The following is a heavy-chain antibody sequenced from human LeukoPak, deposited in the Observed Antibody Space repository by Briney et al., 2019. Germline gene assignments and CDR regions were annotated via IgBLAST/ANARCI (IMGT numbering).Heavy chain of an antibody. D-gene: IGHD2-2*01. Sequence: GSSVKASCKASGGTFSSYAISWVRQAPGQGLEWMGGIIPIFGTANYAQKFQGRVTITADESTSTAYMELSSLRSEDTAVYYCASQNPIVVVPAAKGHFFDYWGQGTLVTVSS. CDR3: ASQNPIVVVPAAKGHFFDY. V-gene: IGHV1-69*01. CDR2: IIPIFGTA. CDR1: GGTFSSYA. J-gene: IGHJ4*02.